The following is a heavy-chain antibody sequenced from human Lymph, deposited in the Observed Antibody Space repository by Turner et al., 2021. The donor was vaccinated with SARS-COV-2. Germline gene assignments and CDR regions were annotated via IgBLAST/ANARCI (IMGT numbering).Heavy chain of an antibody. CDR2: MNPNSGNT. CDR1: GYTFTSYD. J-gene: IGHJ6*02. D-gene: IGHD1-26*01. Sequence: QVQLVQSGAEVKKPGASVKVSCKASGYTFTSYDINWVRQATGQGLGWMGWMNPNSGNTGYAQKFQGRVTMTRNISISTAYMERGTLRSEDTAVYYCARGRYSGGGMDVWGQGTTVTVSS. V-gene: IGHV1-8*01. CDR3: ARGRYSGGGMDV.